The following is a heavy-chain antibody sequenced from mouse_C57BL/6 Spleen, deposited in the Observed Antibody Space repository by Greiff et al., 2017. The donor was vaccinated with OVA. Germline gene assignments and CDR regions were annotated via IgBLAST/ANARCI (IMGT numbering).Heavy chain of an antibody. CDR3: ARSDYYGSRDYYAMDY. D-gene: IGHD1-1*01. Sequence: VQLQQSGPELVKPGASVKIPCKASGYTFTDYNMDWVKQSHGKSLEWIGDINPNNGGTIYNQKFKGKATLTVDKSSSTAYMELRSLTSEDTAVYYCARSDYYGSRDYYAMDYWGQGTPVTVSS. CDR1: GYTFTDYN. J-gene: IGHJ4*01. CDR2: INPNNGGT. V-gene: IGHV1-18*01.